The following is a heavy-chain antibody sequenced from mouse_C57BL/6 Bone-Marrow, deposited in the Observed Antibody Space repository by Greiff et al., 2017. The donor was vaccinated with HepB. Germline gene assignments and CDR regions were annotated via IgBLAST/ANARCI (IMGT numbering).Heavy chain of an antibody. V-gene: IGHV1-54*01. CDR3: TREIYDGYPWFAY. J-gene: IGHJ3*01. D-gene: IGHD2-3*01. CDR1: GYSLTNYL. CDR2: INPGSGGT. Sequence: QVQLQQSGAELVRPGTSVKVSCKASGYSLTNYLIEWVKQRPGQGLEWIGVINPGSGGTNYTEKFKGKATLTADKSSSTAYMQRSSLTSEDSAVYFCTREIYDGYPWFAYWGQGTLLTVSA.